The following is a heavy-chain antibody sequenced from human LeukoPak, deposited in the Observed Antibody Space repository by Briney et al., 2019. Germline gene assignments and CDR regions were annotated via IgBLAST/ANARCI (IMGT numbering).Heavy chain of an antibody. D-gene: IGHD6-6*01. J-gene: IGHJ5*02. CDR1: GFTFGSCW. Sequence: GGSLRLSCAASGFTFGSCWMNWVRQTPGKGLEWVANINQDGSQKFYVDSVKGRFTISRDNANNSLYLQMNSLRAEDTAVYYCARAHRSIAARLRWFDPWGQGTLVTVSS. V-gene: IGHV3-7*01. CDR2: INQDGSQK. CDR3: ARAHRSIAARLRWFDP.